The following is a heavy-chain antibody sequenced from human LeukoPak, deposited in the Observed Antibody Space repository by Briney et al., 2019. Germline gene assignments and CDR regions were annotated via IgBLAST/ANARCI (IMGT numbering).Heavy chain of an antibody. CDR2: INYSGST. CDR3: AREMGESGSYYLGAFDI. V-gene: IGHV4-34*01. CDR1: GGSFSGYY. J-gene: IGHJ3*02. Sequence: SETLSLTCAAYGGSFSGYYWSWIRQPPGKGLEWIGEINYSGSTYYNPSLKSRVTISVDTSKNQFSLKLSSVTAADTAVYYCAREMGESGSYYLGAFDIWGQGTMVTVSS. D-gene: IGHD1-26*01.